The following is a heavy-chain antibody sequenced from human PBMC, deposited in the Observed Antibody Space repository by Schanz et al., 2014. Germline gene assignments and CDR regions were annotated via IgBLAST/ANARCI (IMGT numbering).Heavy chain of an antibody. D-gene: IGHD6-19*01. CDR3: ARAAYRSGQSSGWYTYFDY. CDR2: MNPNSGNT. CDR1: GYTFTSYD. V-gene: IGHV1-8*01. Sequence: QVQLVQSGSELKKPGASVKVSCKASGYTFTSYDINWVRQATGQGLEWMGWMNPNSGNTGYAQKFQGRVIMTRHTSISSAYMEMSRLRSDDSVIYYCARAAYRSGQSSGWYTYFDYWGQGTLVAVSS. J-gene: IGHJ4*02.